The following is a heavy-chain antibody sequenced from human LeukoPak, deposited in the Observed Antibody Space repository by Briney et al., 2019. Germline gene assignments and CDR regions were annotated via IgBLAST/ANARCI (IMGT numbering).Heavy chain of an antibody. V-gene: IGHV3-9*01. J-gene: IGHJ4*02. CDR2: ISWNSGSI. D-gene: IGHD1-26*01. CDR3: AKDNKWELLLPDY. CDR1: GFTFDDYA. Sequence: GRSLRLSCAASGFTFDDYAMHWVRQAPGKGLEWVSGISWNSGSIGYADSVKGRFTISRDNAKNSLYLQMNSLRAEDTALYYCAKDNKWELLLPDYWGQGTLVTVSS.